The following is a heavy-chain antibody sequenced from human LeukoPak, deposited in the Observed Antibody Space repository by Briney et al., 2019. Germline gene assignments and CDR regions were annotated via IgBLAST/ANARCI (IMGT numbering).Heavy chain of an antibody. Sequence: GGSLRLSCAASGFACSDYSMNWVRQAPGKGLEWVSCISTSSTNIYYADSVKGRFTISRDNAKNSLYLQMNSLTVEDMAVYYCVRERFHGSGAPKFDYWGQGTLVTVPS. CDR1: GFACSDYS. CDR3: VRERFHGSGAPKFDY. J-gene: IGHJ4*02. V-gene: IGHV3-21*01. D-gene: IGHD3-10*01. CDR2: ISTSSTNI.